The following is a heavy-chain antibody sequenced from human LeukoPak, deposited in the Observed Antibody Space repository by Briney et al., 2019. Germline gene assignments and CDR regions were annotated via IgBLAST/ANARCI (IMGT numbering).Heavy chain of an antibody. CDR3: ARVIGSSSDLAYNWFDP. CDR1: GYTFTGYY. J-gene: IGHJ5*02. V-gene: IGHV1-2*02. Sequence: GASVKVSCKASGYTFTGYYMHWVRQAPGQGLEWMGWINPNSGGTNYAQKFQGRVTMTRDTSISTAYMELSRLRSDDTAVYYCARVIGSSSDLAYNWFDPWGQGTLVTVSS. D-gene: IGHD6-6*01. CDR2: INPNSGGT.